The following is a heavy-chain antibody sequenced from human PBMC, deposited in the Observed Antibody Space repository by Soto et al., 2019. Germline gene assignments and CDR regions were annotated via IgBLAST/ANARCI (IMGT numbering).Heavy chain of an antibody. CDR1: GANLSSSA. J-gene: IGHJ5*02. V-gene: IGHV1-69*13. CDR2: IIPIFGTA. Sequence: PAEVASKASGANLSSSAISWLLQAPGQGLEWMGGIIPIFGTANYAQKFQGRVTITADESTSTAYMELSSLRSEDTAVYYGARDGAGRSWFDPWGQGTMVTVSS. CDR3: ARDGAGRSWFDP. D-gene: IGHD3-10*01.